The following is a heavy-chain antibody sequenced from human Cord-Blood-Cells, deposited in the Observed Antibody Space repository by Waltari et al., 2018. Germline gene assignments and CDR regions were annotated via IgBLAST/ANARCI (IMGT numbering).Heavy chain of an antibody. D-gene: IGHD2-21*01. CDR2: ISGSGGRT. CDR3: ARGSHIVVVMAIGEGYYFDY. J-gene: IGHJ4*02. CDR1: GFTFSSYA. Sequence: EVQLLESGGGLVQPGGSLRLSCAASGFTFSSYAMSWVRQAPGKGLEWVSYISGSGGRTYSADAVKGRFTISRDNSKNTLFLQMNSLRAEDTAVYYCARGSHIVVVMAIGEGYYFDYWGQGTLVTVSS. V-gene: IGHV3-23*01.